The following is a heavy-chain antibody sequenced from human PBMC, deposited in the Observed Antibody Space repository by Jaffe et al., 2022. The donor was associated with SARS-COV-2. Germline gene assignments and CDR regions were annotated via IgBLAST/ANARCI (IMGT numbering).Heavy chain of an antibody. CDR1: GYTFSSYD. Sequence: QVQLVQSGAEVKKPGASVRLSCKASGYTFSSYDISWVRQAPGQGLEWMGWISTSNGNTNYAQKLQGRVTMTTDTSTSTTYMELRSLRSDDTAVYYCVRDRSGNYYRYWGQGTLVTVSS. V-gene: IGHV1-18*01. CDR2: ISTSNGNT. CDR3: VRDRSGNYYRY. J-gene: IGHJ4*01. D-gene: IGHD6-25*01.